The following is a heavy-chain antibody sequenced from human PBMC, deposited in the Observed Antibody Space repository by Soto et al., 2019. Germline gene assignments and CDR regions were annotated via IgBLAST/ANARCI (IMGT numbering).Heavy chain of an antibody. V-gene: IGHV3-66*01. CDR3: AREGYIWGSYRSYYFDY. J-gene: IGHJ4*02. CDR1: GFTVSSNY. D-gene: IGHD3-16*02. CDR2: IYSGGST. Sequence: GGSLRLSCAASGFTVSSNYMSWVRQAPGKGLEWVSVIYSGGSTYYADSVKGRFTISSDNSKNTLYLQMNSLRAEDTAVYYCAREGYIWGSYRSYYFDYWGQGTLVTVSS.